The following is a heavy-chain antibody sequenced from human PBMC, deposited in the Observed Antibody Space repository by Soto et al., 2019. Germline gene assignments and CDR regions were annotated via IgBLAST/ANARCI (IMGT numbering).Heavy chain of an antibody. V-gene: IGHV4-34*02. CDR2: INHNGST. CDR1: GGSFSGNY. J-gene: IGHJ6*02. D-gene: IGHD6-13*01. CDR3: ARDRIAIAGRGYYGLDV. Sequence: QVLLQQWGAGLLKPSETLSLTCAVYGGSFSGNYWSWIRQPPGKGLEWNGEINHNGSTNYNPSLKSRVNTSVDTSKNQFSLNLSSVTAADTAVYFCARDRIAIAGRGYYGLDVWGQGTTVTVSS.